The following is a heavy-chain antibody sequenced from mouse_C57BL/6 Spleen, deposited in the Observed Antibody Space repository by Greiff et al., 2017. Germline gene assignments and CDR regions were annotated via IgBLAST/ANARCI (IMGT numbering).Heavy chain of an antibody. V-gene: IGHV1-52*01. CDR3: ARGGRGWYFDV. CDR1: GYTFTSYW. CDR2: IDPSDSET. J-gene: IGHJ1*03. Sequence: QVQLQQPGAELVRPGSSVKLSCKASGYTFTSYWMHWVKQRPIQGLEWIGNIDPSDSETHYNQKFKDKATLTVDKSSSTAYMPRSSLTSEDSAVYYCARGGRGWYFDVWGTGTTVTVSS.